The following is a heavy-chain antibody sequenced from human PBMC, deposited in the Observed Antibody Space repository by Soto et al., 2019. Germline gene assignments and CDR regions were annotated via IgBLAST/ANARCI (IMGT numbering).Heavy chain of an antibody. CDR1: VFTFSSYA. CDR2: IWYDGSNK. Sequence: PGRSLRLSCAASVFTFSSYAIHFVRQAPGKGLEWVAVIWYDGSNKYYADSVKGRFTISRYNSKNTLYLQMNSLRAEDTAVYYCATERLYYYDSSGYYGDAFEVLAQGTMVTVSS. CDR3: ATERLYYYDSSGYYGDAFEV. V-gene: IGHV3-33*08. J-gene: IGHJ3*01. D-gene: IGHD3-22*01.